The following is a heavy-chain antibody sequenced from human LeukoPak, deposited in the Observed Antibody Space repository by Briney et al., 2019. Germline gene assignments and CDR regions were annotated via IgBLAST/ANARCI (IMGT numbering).Heavy chain of an antibody. V-gene: IGHV3-30*02. D-gene: IGHD4-23*01. Sequence: GGSLRLSCAASKFTFSHYGMHWVRQAPGKGLEWVAFIRYDGNNKNYADSAKGRFTISRDNSKDTLYLQMNSLRAEDTAVYYCAKGDDYGANTRLPKYNWFDPWGQGTLVTVSS. CDR3: AKGDDYGANTRLPKYNWFDP. CDR2: IRYDGNNK. J-gene: IGHJ5*02. CDR1: KFTFSHYG.